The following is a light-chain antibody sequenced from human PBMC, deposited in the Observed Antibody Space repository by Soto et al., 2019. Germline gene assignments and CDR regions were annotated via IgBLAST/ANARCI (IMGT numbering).Light chain of an antibody. Sequence: DIQMTQSPSTLSGSVGDRVTITCRASQTISSWLAWYQQKPVKAPKLLIYNASTLKSGVPSRFSGSGSGTEFTLTISSLQPDDFATSYCQHYNSYSEAFGQGTKVEL. CDR2: NAS. CDR1: QTISSW. J-gene: IGKJ1*01. CDR3: QHYNSYSEA. V-gene: IGKV1-5*03.